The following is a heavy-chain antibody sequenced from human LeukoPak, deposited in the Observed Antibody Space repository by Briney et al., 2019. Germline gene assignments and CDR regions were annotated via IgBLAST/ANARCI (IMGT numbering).Heavy chain of an antibody. CDR2: ISSIGSTI. CDR3: ARDWKVRGVIIPLDY. Sequence: GGSLSLSCAASGFTFSDYYMSWIRQAAGKGLEGVSYISSIGSTIYYADSVKDRFNISSDNGKNSLYLQMNSLRAEDTAVYYCARDWKVRGVIIPLDYWGQGPLVTVSS. J-gene: IGHJ4*02. D-gene: IGHD3-10*01. CDR1: GFTFSDYY. V-gene: IGHV3-11*04.